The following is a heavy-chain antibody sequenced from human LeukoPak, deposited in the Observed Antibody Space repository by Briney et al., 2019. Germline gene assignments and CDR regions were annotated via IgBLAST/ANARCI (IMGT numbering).Heavy chain of an antibody. CDR3: AREGVSGSAYLYYFDY. CDR1: GFMFATYG. Sequence: PGGSLRLSCAASGFMFATYGMHWVRQAPGKGLEWVAVISYDGSNKYYADSVKGRFTISRDNSKNTLYLQMNSLRAEDTAVYYCAREGVSGSAYLYYFDYWGQGTLVTVSS. J-gene: IGHJ4*02. D-gene: IGHD1-26*01. CDR2: ISYDGSNK. V-gene: IGHV3-30*19.